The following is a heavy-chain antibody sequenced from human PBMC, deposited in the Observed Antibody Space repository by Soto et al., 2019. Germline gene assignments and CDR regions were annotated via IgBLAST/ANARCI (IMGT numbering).Heavy chain of an antibody. CDR3: KSKFGQLLADAFDI. CDR2: INHSGST. J-gene: IGHJ3*02. D-gene: IGHD3-10*01. V-gene: IGHV4-34*01. CDR1: GGSFSGYY. Sequence: SETLSLTCAVYGGSFSGYYWTWIRQPPGTGLEWIGEINHSGSTNYNPSLKSRVTLSVDKSKNEFSLKMSSVTDADTAVYYCKSKFGQLLADAFDIWGQGTMVTVSS.